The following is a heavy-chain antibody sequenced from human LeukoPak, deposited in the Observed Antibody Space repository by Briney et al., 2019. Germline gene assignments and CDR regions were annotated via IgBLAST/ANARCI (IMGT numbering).Heavy chain of an antibody. J-gene: IGHJ4*02. V-gene: IGHV1-46*01. Sequence: ASVKVSCKASGYTFTGYYMHWVRQAPGQGLEWMGIINPSGGSTSYAQKFQGRVTMTRDTSTSTVYMELSSLRSEDTAVHYCAREAPSDYDFWSGYLVQDYWGQGTLVTVSS. CDR3: AREAPSDYDFWSGYLVQDY. CDR2: INPSGGST. D-gene: IGHD3-3*01. CDR1: GYTFTGYY.